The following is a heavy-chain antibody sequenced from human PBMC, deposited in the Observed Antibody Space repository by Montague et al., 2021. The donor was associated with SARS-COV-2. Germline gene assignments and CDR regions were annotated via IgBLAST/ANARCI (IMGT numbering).Heavy chain of an antibody. J-gene: IGHJ3*02. D-gene: IGHD1-26*01. CDR3: ARGSYSPDAFDI. Sequence: SETLSLTCTVSGGSISSYYWSWIRQPPGKGLEWIGYIYYSGSTNYNPSLKSRVTISLDTSKNQFSLKLNSVTAADTAVHYCARGSYSPDAFDIWGQGTMVTVSS. CDR1: GGSISSYY. CDR2: IYYSGST. V-gene: IGHV4-59*01.